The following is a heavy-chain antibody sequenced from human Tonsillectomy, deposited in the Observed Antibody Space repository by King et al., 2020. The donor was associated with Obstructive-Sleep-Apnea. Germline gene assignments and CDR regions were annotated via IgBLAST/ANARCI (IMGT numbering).Heavy chain of an antibody. CDR1: GYSFSRYV. CDR3: ARGIGIGRGDWCDP. Sequence: QLVQSGAVLKKPGASVKVSCKTSGYSFSRYVMHWVRQAPGQRLEWMGWISAGNGNRKYSQKFQDRVTFTRDTSASTGYMELSSLRSEDTSGYYCARGIGIGRGDWCDPWGQGTHVTVSS. D-gene: IGHD3-10*01. J-gene: IGHJ5*02. CDR2: ISAGNGNR. V-gene: IGHV1-3*01.